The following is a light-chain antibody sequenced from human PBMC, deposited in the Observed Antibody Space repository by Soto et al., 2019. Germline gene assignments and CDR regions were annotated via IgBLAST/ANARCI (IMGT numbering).Light chain of an antibody. V-gene: IGKV1-8*01. Sequence: AIRMTPSPSSFSASTVDRVSITCRATQDIGTYLAWYQQIPGKAPKLLIYDASTLQTGVPSRFSGSGSGTDFTLTISYLQSEDFGTYYCQQFYNYPRTFGQGTKVDI. J-gene: IGKJ1*01. CDR1: QDIGTY. CDR3: QQFYNYPRT. CDR2: DAS.